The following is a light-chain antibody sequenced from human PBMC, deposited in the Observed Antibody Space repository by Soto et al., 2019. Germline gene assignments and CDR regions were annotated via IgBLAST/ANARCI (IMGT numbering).Light chain of an antibody. CDR2: DVG. J-gene: IGLJ2*01. V-gene: IGLV2-14*01. Sequence: QSALTQPASVSGSPGQSITISCTGTSSDVGAYNYVSWYQQHPGKAPKLMIYDVGNRPSGVSIRFSGSKSGKTASLTISGLQAEDEADYYCSSYTSSNTLVIFGGGTKLTVL. CDR1: SSDVGAYNY. CDR3: SSYTSSNTLVI.